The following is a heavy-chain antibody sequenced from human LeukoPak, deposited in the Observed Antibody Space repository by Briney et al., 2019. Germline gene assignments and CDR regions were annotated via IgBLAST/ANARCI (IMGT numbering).Heavy chain of an antibody. D-gene: IGHD3-10*01. CDR2: HHSEGSGK. J-gene: IGHJ4*02. CDR3: ARDNYGFLDY. CDR1: GFTHSTLW. V-gene: IGHV3-74*01. Sequence: GGTLRLSCAVTGFTHSTLWMHWVRQPPGKGRVWVSQHHSEGSGKRYTDSVKGRFTNYRDTAKHKLYLQMNGLGAEDTAVYCCARDNYGFLDYWGQGTLVTVSS.